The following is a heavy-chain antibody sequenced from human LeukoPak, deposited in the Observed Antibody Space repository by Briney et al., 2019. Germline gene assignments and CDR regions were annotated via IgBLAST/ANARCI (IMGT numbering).Heavy chain of an antibody. Sequence: SVKVSCNASGATFTSYAIGWVRQAPGQGLEGMGGIILIFGTASSAQKFHGRVTITTAESTSTAYMELRILSAVAPAMSYCARAGARYYGSGSYPVYYYYIDVWGKGTTVTVSS. CDR2: IILIFGTA. V-gene: IGHV1-69*05. CDR1: GATFTSYA. CDR3: ARAGARYYGSGSYPVYYYYIDV. D-gene: IGHD3-10*01. J-gene: IGHJ6*03.